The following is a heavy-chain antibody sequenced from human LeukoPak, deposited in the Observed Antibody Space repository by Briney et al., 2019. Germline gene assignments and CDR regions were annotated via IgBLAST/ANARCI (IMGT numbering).Heavy chain of an antibody. V-gene: IGHV3-23*01. D-gene: IGHD4-17*01. Sequence: GGSLRLSCAASGFTFTNYAMTWVRQAPGKGLEWVSGVSEGVGNTYYADSVKGRFTISRDHSKNTLYLQMNSLRAEDTALYYCAKREKGTTGRFFDYWGQGTLVTVSS. J-gene: IGHJ4*02. CDR2: VSEGVGNT. CDR3: AKREKGTTGRFFDY. CDR1: GFTFTNYA.